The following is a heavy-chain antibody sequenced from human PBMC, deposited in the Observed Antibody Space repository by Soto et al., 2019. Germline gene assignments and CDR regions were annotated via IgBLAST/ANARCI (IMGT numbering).Heavy chain of an antibody. CDR3: ARDYGDYARAFDI. CDR1: GFTVSSNY. J-gene: IGHJ3*02. V-gene: IGHV3-66*01. D-gene: IGHD4-17*01. Sequence: GGSLRLSCAASGFTVSSNYMSWVRQAPGKGLEWVSVIYSGGSTYYADSVKGRFTISRDNSKNTLYLQMNSLRAEDTAVYYCARDYGDYARAFDIWGQGTMVTVSS. CDR2: IYSGGST.